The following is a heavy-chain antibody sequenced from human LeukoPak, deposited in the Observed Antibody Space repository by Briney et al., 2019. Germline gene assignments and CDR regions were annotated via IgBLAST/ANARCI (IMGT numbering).Heavy chain of an antibody. D-gene: IGHD3-22*01. J-gene: IGHJ4*02. CDR2: IYTSGST. V-gene: IGHV4-4*07. CDR1: GNSISSYY. Sequence: PSETLSLTCTVSGNSISSYYWSWIRQPAGKGLEWIGRIYTSGSTKYNPSLKSRVTMSVDTSKNQFSLKLSSVTAADTAVYYCARGEYYYDSSGTGSFDYWGQGTLVTVSS. CDR3: ARGEYYYDSSGTGSFDY.